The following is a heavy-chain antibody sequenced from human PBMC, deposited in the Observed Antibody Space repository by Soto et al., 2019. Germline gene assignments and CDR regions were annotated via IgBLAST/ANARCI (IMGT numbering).Heavy chain of an antibody. CDR2: IIPILGIA. J-gene: IGHJ6*04. D-gene: IGHD2-8*01. CDR1: GGTFSSYT. Sequence: QVQLVQSGAEVKKPGSSVKVSCKASGGTFSSYTISWVRQAPGQGLEWMGRIIPILGIANYAQKFQGRVTITPPKSRSTPYMKRGRRRCAAVPGYYCAREGRGSTNVPGWESRDKGTTVTVSS. V-gene: IGHV1-69*08. CDR3: AREGRGSTNVPGWES.